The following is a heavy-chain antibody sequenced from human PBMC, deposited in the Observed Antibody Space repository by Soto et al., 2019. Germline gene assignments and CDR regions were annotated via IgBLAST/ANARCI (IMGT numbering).Heavy chain of an antibody. CDR3: ARGSGSSASFDY. D-gene: IGHD6-6*01. J-gene: IGHJ4*02. Sequence: GGALRLSCAASGFTFSSYDMHWFRQATGKGLEWVSAIGTAGDTYYPGSVKGRFTISRENAKNSLYLQMNSLRAGDTAVYYCARGSGSSASFDYWGQGTLVTVSS. CDR1: GFTFSSYD. V-gene: IGHV3-13*01. CDR2: IGTAGDT.